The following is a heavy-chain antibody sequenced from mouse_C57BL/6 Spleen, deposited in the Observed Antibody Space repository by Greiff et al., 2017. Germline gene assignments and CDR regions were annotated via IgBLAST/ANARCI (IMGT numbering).Heavy chain of an antibody. J-gene: IGHJ4*01. CDR3: ARSLGYYDYDEGTMDY. V-gene: IGHV1-53*01. CDR2: INPSNGGT. CDR1: GYTFTSYW. D-gene: IGHD2-4*01. Sequence: QVQLKQPGTELVKPGASVKLSCKASGYTFTSYWMHWVKQRPGQGLEWIGNINPSNGGTNYNEKFKSKATLTVDKSSSTAYMQRSSLTYEDSAVDYSARSLGYYDYDEGTMDYGGQGTSVTVSS.